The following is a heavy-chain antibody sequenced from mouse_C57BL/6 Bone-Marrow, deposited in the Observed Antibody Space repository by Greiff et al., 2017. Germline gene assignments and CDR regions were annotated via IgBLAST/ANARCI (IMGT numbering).Heavy chain of an antibody. Sequence: QVQLQQPGAELVKPGASVKLSCKASGYTFTSYWMQWVKQRPGQALEWIGEIDPSDSYTNYNQKFKGKATLTVDTSSITAYMQLSSLTSEDSAAYYCAREGYGPWYFDVWGTGTTVTVSS. J-gene: IGHJ1*03. V-gene: IGHV1-50*01. CDR3: AREGYGPWYFDV. CDR1: GYTFTSYW. D-gene: IGHD1-1*01. CDR2: IDPSDSYT.